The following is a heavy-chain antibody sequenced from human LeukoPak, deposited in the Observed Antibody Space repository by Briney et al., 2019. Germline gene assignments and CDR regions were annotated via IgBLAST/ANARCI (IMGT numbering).Heavy chain of an antibody. CDR1: GFTFSSYA. CDR2: ISYDGSNK. Sequence: GGSLRLSCAASGFTFSSYAMHWVRQAPGKGLEWVAVISYDGSNKYYANSVEGRFTISRDNSKNTLYLQMNSLRAEDTAVYYCARGPGDFDYWGQGTLVTVSS. D-gene: IGHD1-26*01. J-gene: IGHJ4*02. V-gene: IGHV3-30*04. CDR3: ARGPGDFDY.